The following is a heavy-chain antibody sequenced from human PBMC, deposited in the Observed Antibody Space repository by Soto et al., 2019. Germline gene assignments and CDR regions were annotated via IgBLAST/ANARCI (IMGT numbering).Heavy chain of an antibody. J-gene: IGHJ4*02. V-gene: IGHV4-61*01. CDR2: IPNNGSP. CDR3: ARIGWGGDS. Sequence: SETLSLTCSVSGGSVRTGSYHWSWIRQPPGKGLEWIGFIPNNGSPDYNPSLKSRVVASIDRSKNQFSLKVNSVTAADTAVYFCARIGWGGDSWGQGTLVPSPQ. D-gene: IGHD7-27*01. CDR1: GGSVRTGSYH.